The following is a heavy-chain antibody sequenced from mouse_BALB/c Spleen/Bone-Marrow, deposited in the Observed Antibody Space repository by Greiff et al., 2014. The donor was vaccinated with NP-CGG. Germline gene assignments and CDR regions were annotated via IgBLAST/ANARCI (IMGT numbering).Heavy chain of an antibody. J-gene: IGHJ4*01. CDR1: GYTFTSHD. Sequence: VKLLESGPELVKPGALVKISCKASGYTFTSHDINWVKQRPGQGLEWIGWIYTGDGSTKYNEKFKGKATLTADKSSSTAYMQLSSLTSENSAVYFCARWGTYYAMDYWGQGTSVTVSS. CDR3: ARWGTYYAMDY. V-gene: IGHV1S56*01. D-gene: IGHD3-3*01. CDR2: IYTGDGST.